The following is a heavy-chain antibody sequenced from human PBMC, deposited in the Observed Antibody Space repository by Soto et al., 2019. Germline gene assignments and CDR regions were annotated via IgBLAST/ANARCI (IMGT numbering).Heavy chain of an antibody. CDR2: ISYDGSNK. Sequence: QVQLVESGGGVVQPGRSLRLSCAASGFTFSSYAMHWVRQAPGKGLEWVAVISYDGSNKYYADSVKGRFTIPRDNSKNTLYLQMNSLRAEDTAVYYCARDRIDIVVVVAATYYYYGMDVWGQGTTVTVSS. J-gene: IGHJ6*02. CDR3: ARDRIDIVVVVAATYYYYGMDV. D-gene: IGHD2-15*01. V-gene: IGHV3-30-3*01. CDR1: GFTFSSYA.